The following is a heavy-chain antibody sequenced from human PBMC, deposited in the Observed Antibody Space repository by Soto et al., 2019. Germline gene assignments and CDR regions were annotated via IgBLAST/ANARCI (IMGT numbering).Heavy chain of an antibody. J-gene: IGHJ2*01. CDR3: ASFSPKAWYFDL. CDR1: GFTFSSYE. V-gene: IGHV3-48*03. Sequence: GGSLRLSCAASGFTFSSYEMNWVRQAPGKGLEWVSYISSSGSTIYYADSVRGRFTISRDNAKNSLYLQMNSLRAEDTAVYYCASFSPKAWYFDLWGRGTLVTVSS. CDR2: ISSSGSTI.